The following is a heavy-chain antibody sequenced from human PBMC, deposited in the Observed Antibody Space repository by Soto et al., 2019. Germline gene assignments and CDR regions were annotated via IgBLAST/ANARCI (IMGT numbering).Heavy chain of an antibody. D-gene: IGHD3-10*01. V-gene: IGHV4-4*02. CDR3: ARDYYGSGSYYGSYYYYGMDV. J-gene: IGHJ6*02. CDR2: IYYSGST. Sequence: PSETLSLTCAVSGVSISSHDWWTWVRQPPGKGLEWIGYIYYSGSTNYNPSLKSRVTISVDTSKNQFSLKLSSVTAADTAVYYCARDYYGSGSYYGSYYYYGMDVWGQGTTVTVSS. CDR1: GVSISSHD.